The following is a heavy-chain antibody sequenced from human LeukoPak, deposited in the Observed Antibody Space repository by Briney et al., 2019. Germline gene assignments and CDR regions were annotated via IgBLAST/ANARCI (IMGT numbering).Heavy chain of an antibody. J-gene: IGHJ4*02. CDR3: AKAAEVVVTATSYFDY. D-gene: IGHD2-15*01. Sequence: GGALRLSCAASGFTLSNYAMSWGRQAPGEGLEWGSGISSSGGSTYYADSVKGRFTFSRDNSKNTLYLQMNSLSAEDTAVYYCAKAAEVVVTATSYFDYWGQGTLVTVSS. CDR1: GFTLSNYA. CDR2: ISSSGGST. V-gene: IGHV3-23*01.